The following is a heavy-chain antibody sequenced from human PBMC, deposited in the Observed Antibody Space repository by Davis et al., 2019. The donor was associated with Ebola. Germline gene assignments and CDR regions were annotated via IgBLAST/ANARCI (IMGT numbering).Heavy chain of an antibody. CDR1: GGSISSGDYY. CDR3: AREDTYYYDSSGYFKPGAFDI. J-gene: IGHJ3*02. CDR2: IYYSGST. Sequence: PSETLSLTCTVSGGSISSGDYYWSWIRQPPGKGLEWIGYIYYSGSTYYNPSLKSRVTISVDTSKNQFSLKLSSVTAADTAVYYCAREDTYYYDSSGYFKPGAFDIWGQGTMVTVSS. V-gene: IGHV4-30-4*01. D-gene: IGHD3-22*01.